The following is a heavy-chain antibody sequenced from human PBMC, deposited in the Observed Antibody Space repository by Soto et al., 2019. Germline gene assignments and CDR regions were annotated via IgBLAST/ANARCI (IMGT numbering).Heavy chain of an antibody. D-gene: IGHD6-19*01. CDR3: ARQGIAVAGTLLADFDP. V-gene: IGHV4-30-4*01. CDR2: IYYSGST. Sequence: LSLTCTVSGGSISSGDYYWSWIRQPPGKGLEWIGYIYYSGSTYYNPSLKSRVTISVDTSKNQFSLKLSSVTAADTAVYYCARQGIAVAGTLLADFDPWGQGTLVTVSS. J-gene: IGHJ5*02. CDR1: GGSISSGDYY.